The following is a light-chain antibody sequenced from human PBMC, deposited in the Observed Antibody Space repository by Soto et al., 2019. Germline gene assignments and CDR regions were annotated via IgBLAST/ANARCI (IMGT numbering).Light chain of an antibody. CDR3: QQYGSSPLT. Sequence: EIVMTQSPATLSVSPGERATLSCRASQSVSSNLAWYQQKPGQAPRLLIYGASSRATGIPDRFSGSGSGTDFTLTISRLEPEDFAVYYCQQYGSSPLTFGGGTKV. V-gene: IGKV3-20*01. CDR1: QSVSSN. CDR2: GAS. J-gene: IGKJ4*01.